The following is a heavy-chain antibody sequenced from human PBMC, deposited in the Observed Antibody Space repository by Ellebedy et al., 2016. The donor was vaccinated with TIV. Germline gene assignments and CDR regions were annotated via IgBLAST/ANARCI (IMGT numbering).Heavy chain of an antibody. CDR1: GYTFTGYY. Sequence: ASVKVSXXASGYTFTGYYMHWVRQAPGQGLEWMGWINPNSGGTNYAQKFQGRVTMTRDTSISTAYMELGRLRSDDTAVYYCARDPPYCSGGSCYSSLLDYWGQGTLVTVSS. CDR2: INPNSGGT. J-gene: IGHJ4*02. V-gene: IGHV1-2*02. D-gene: IGHD2-15*01. CDR3: ARDPPYCSGGSCYSSLLDY.